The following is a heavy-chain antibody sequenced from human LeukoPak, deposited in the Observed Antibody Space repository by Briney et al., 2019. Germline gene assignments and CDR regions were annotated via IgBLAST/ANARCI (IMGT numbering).Heavy chain of an antibody. CDR3: ARSLRFWAKNYYYYYGMDV. D-gene: IGHD3-16*01. CDR1: GGSFSGYY. V-gene: IGHV4-34*01. J-gene: IGHJ6*02. CDR2: INHSGST. Sequence: SETLSLSCAVYGGSFSGYYWSWLRQPAGKGLEWIGEINHSGSTNYNPSLKGRVTISVDTSKNQFSLKLSSVTAADTAVYYCARSLRFWAKNYYYYYGMDVWGQGTTVTVSS.